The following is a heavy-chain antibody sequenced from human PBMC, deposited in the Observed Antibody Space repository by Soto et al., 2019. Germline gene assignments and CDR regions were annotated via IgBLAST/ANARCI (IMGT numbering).Heavy chain of an antibody. Sequence: VQLVESGGGLVQPGRSLRLSCAASGFTFDDYGMHWVRQAPGKGLEWVSGISWNSGSIGYGDSVKGRFTISRDNAKNSLYLQMDSLRVEDTALYYCAKGSSYGSGSYFDYWGQGTLVTVSS. CDR2: ISWNSGSI. CDR1: GFTFDDYG. J-gene: IGHJ4*02. V-gene: IGHV3-9*01. D-gene: IGHD3-10*01. CDR3: AKGSSYGSGSYFDY.